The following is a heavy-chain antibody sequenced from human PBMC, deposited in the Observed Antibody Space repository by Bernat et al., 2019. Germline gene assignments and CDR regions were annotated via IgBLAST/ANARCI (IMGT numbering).Heavy chain of an antibody. D-gene: IGHD1-7*01. J-gene: IGHJ3*02. CDR3: AKPIPGGRELGAFDT. V-gene: IGHV3-30*02. CDR2: IRYDGSNK. CDR1: GFTFSGYG. Sequence: QVPLVESGGGVVQPGGSLRLSCAASGFTFSGYGMHWVRQAPGKGLEWVAYIRYDGSNKYYADYVKGRFTISRDNSKNTLFLQMNSLTTDDTAVYYCAKPIPGGRELGAFDTWGQGTMVTVSS.